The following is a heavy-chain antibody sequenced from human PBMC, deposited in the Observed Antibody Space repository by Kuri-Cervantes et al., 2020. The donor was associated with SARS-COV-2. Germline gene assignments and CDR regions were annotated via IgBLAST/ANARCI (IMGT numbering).Heavy chain of an antibody. J-gene: IGHJ4*02. CDR1: GFTFSSYG. CDR2: IWYDGSNK. CDR3: AKVVYSYGYPIHYFDY. D-gene: IGHD5-18*01. Sequence: LSLTCAASGFTFSSYGMHWVRQAPGKGLEWVAVIWYDGSNKYYADSVKGRFTISRDNSKNTLYLQMNSLRAEDTAVYYCAKVVYSYGYPIHYFDYWGQGTLVTVSS. V-gene: IGHV3-33*06.